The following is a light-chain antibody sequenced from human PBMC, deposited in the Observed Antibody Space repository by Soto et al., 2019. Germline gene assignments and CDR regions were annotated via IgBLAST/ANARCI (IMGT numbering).Light chain of an antibody. CDR1: QGVSSY. CDR3: QQYGSSPLT. CDR2: DAS. J-gene: IGKJ4*01. Sequence: EIVMTQSPATLSLSPGERATLSCRASQGVSSYLAWYQQKPGQAPRLLIYDASNRATGIPDRFSGSGSGTDFTLTISRLEPEDFAVYYCQQYGSSPLTFGGGTKVDIK. V-gene: IGKV3-20*01.